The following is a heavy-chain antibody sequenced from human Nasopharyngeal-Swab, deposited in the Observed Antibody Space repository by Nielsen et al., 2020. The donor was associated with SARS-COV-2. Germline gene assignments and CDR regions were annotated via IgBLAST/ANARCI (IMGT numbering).Heavy chain of an antibody. J-gene: IGHJ4*02. CDR1: GFTFGDYA. V-gene: IGHV3-7*01. CDR3: ARGPGSWYSLDY. CDR2: IKQDGSEK. Sequence: GESLKISCTASGFTFGDYAMSWVRQAPGKGLEWVANIKQDGSEKYYVDSVKGRFTISRDNAKNSLYLQMNSLRAEDTAVYYCARGPGSWYSLDYWAREPWSPSPQ. D-gene: IGHD6-13*01.